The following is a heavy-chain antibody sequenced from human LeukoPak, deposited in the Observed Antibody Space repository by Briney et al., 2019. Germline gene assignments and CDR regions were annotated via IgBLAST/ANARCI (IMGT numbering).Heavy chain of an antibody. CDR1: GFTFSSYE. CDR2: ISSSSSYI. J-gene: IGHJ6*03. V-gene: IGHV3-21*01. CDR3: ARSGELGLYYYMDV. Sequence: PGGSLRLSCAASGFTFSSYEMNWVRQAPGKGLEWVSSISSSSSYIYYADSVKGRFTISRDNAKNSLYLQMNSLRAEDTAVYYCARSGELGLYYYMDVWGKGTTVTVSS. D-gene: IGHD1-26*01.